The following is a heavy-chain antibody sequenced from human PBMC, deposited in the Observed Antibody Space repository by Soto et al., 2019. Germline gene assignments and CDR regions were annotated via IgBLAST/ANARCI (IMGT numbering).Heavy chain of an antibody. J-gene: IGHJ6*03. D-gene: IGHD6-13*01. Sequence: EVQLVESGGGLVQPGGSLRLSCAASGFTFSSYWMSWVRQAPGKGLEWVANIKQDGSEKYYVDSVKGRFTISRDNAKNSLYLQMNSLRAEDTAVYYCARVSSRWYQVRGWYYYMDVWGKGTTVTVSS. CDR2: IKQDGSEK. CDR1: GFTFSSYW. CDR3: ARVSSRWYQVRGWYYYMDV. V-gene: IGHV3-7*01.